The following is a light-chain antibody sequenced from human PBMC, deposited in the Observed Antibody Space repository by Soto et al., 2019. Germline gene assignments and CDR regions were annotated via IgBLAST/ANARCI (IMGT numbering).Light chain of an antibody. J-gene: IGKJ4*01. CDR1: QSVSSYY. CDR2: GAS. V-gene: IGKV3-20*01. CDR3: QQYGSSPLT. Sequence: EIVLTQSPGTLSLSPGERATLSCRASQSVSSYYLAWYQQKPGQAPRLLIYGASSRATGIPDRFSGSGSGTDFTLTISRLEPEDFAVYYCQQYGSSPLTFGGGTKWIS.